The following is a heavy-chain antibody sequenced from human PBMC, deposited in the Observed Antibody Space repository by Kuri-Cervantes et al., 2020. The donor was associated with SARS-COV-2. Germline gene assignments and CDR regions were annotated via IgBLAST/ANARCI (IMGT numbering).Heavy chain of an antibody. V-gene: IGHV4-34*01. CDR2: INHSGST. CDR3: AVPPDDFRYYYYGMDV. J-gene: IGHJ6*02. Sequence: GSLRLSCAVYGGSFSGYYWSWIRQPPGKGLEWIGEINHSGSTNYNPSLKSRVTISVDTSKNQFSLKLSSVTAADTAVYYCAVPPDDFRYYYYGMDVWGQGTTVTVSS. CDR1: GGSFSGYY. D-gene: IGHD3-3*01.